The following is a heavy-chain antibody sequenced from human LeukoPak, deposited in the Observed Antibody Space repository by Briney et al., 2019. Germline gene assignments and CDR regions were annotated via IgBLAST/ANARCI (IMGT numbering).Heavy chain of an antibody. D-gene: IGHD6-6*01. V-gene: IGHV3-20*04. CDR2: ITWNGGST. J-gene: IGHJ6*03. CDR3: ARATSSSGYYHYYMDV. CDR1: GFTFDDYG. Sequence: GGSLRLSCAASGFTFDDYGMSWVRQAPGKGLEWVSGITWNGGSTGYADSVKGRFTISRDNAKNSLYLQMNSVRDEDTALYYCARATSSSGYYHYYMDVWGKGTTVTVSS.